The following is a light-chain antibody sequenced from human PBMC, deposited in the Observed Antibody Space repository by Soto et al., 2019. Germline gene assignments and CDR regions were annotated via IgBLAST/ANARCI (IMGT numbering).Light chain of an antibody. CDR1: QSVSSN. J-gene: IGKJ3*01. Sequence: EIVMTQSPATLSVSPGERATLSCRASQSVSSNLAWYQQKPGQAPGLLIYGASTRATGIPARFSGSGSGTEFTLTISSLQSEDFAVYYCQHYNNWPPKFTFGPGTQVDIK. V-gene: IGKV3-15*01. CDR2: GAS. CDR3: QHYNNWPPKFT.